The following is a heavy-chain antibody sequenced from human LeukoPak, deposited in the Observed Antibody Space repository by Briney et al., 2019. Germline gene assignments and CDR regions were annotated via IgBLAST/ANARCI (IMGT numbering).Heavy chain of an antibody. D-gene: IGHD6-19*01. Sequence: PGGSLRLSCAASGFTFSSYSMNWVRQAPGKGLVWVSRINSDGSSTSYADSVKGRFTISRDNAKNTLYLQMNSLRAEDTAVYYCARVRYSSGWYFDYWGQGTLVTVSS. CDR3: ARVRYSSGWYFDY. CDR1: GFTFSSYS. CDR2: INSDGSST. V-gene: IGHV3-74*01. J-gene: IGHJ4*02.